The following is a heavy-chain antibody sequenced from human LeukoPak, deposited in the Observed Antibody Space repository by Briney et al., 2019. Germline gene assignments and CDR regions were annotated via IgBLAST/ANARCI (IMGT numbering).Heavy chain of an antibody. Sequence: SETLSLTCTVSGGSVSSYYWSWIRQPPGKGLEWIGEINHSGSTNYNPSLKSRVTISVDTSKNQFSLKLSSVTAADTAVYYCARGPPYYYGSGSYRHYYFDYWGQGTLVTVSS. CDR3: ARGPPYYYGSGSYRHYYFDY. J-gene: IGHJ4*02. V-gene: IGHV4-34*01. CDR1: GGSVSSYY. D-gene: IGHD3-10*01. CDR2: INHSGST.